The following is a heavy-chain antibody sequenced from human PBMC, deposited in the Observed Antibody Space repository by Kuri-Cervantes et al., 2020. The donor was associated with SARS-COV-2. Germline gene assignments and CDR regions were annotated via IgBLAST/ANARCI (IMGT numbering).Heavy chain of an antibody. D-gene: IGHD3-3*01. Sequence: GGSLRLSCAASGFTFSSYSMNWVRQAPGKGLEWVSGISWNSGSIGYADSVKGRFTISRDNAKNSLYLQMNSLRAEDTAVYYCARFPHPSYYDFWSGYYNNDAFDISGEATMVTVSS. CDR3: ARFPHPSYYDFWSGYYNNDAFDI. CDR2: ISWNSGSI. CDR1: GFTFSSYS. V-gene: IGHV3-48*04. J-gene: IGHJ3*02.